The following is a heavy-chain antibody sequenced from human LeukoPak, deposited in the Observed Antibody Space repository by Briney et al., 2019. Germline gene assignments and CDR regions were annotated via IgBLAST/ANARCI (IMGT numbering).Heavy chain of an antibody. D-gene: IGHD3-22*01. J-gene: IGHJ4*02. V-gene: IGHV4-59*01. CDR2: IYYSGST. Sequence: SETLSLTCTVSGGSIRSYYWSWIRQPPGKGLEWIGYIYYSGSTNYNPSLKSRVTISVDTSKNQFSLKLSSVIAADTAVYYCARGGGSTDYYDSSGYFWGQGTLVTVSS. CDR3: ARGGGSTDYYDSSGYF. CDR1: GGSIRSYY.